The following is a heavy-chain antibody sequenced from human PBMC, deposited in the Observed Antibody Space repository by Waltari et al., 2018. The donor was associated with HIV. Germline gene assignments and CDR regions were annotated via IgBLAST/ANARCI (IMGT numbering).Heavy chain of an antibody. CDR3: ARDLKDYDFWSPVDV. D-gene: IGHD3-3*01. CDR1: GFPFSTYW. CDR2: IKQDGSEK. J-gene: IGHJ6*02. Sequence: EVQLVESGGGLVQPGGSLRLSCAASGFPFSTYWMTWVRQAPGKGLEWLDNIKQDGSEKYYADSVKGRFTVSRDNNKKSLYLQMSSLRAEDTAVYYCARDLKDYDFWSPVDVWGQGTTVTVSS. V-gene: IGHV3-7*01.